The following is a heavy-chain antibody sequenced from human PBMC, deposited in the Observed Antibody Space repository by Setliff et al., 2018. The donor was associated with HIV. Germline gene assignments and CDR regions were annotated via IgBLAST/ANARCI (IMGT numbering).Heavy chain of an antibody. V-gene: IGHV4-38-2*01. CDR1: GYSISTAYY. CDR3: MRGRRPPPSGSYSKYYMDV. D-gene: IGHD1-26*01. CDR2: VYHSGTT. J-gene: IGHJ6*03. Sequence: SETLSLTCAVSGYSISTAYYWGWIRQPPGKGLEWIGSVYHSGTTYYNPSLKSRVTISVDMSNNQFSLKVTSVTAADTAVYYCMRGRRPPPSGSYSKYYMDVWGKGTTVTVSS.